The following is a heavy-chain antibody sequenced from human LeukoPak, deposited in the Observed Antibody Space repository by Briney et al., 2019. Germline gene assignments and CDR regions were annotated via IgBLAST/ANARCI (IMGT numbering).Heavy chain of an antibody. Sequence: PSETLSLTCTVSGGSIRSYFWSWIRQPAGKGLEWIGRIYTSGSPNYNPSLKSRVTMSVDTSKNQFSLKLSSVAAADTAVYYCARYFSATDCSGGSCYQDDAFDIWGQGTMVTVSS. CDR3: ARYFSATDCSGGSCYQDDAFDI. V-gene: IGHV4-4*07. D-gene: IGHD2-15*01. CDR1: GGSIRSYF. J-gene: IGHJ3*02. CDR2: IYTSGSP.